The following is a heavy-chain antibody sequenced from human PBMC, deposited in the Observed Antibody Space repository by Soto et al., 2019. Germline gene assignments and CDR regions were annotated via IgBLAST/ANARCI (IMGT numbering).Heavy chain of an antibody. Sequence: QVQLVQSGAEVKKPGSSVKVSCKASGGTFSSYAISWVRQAPGQGLEWMGGIIPIFGTANYAQKFQGRVTITADESTNTGFMELRRLRSEDTGVYYCARDGGGKGYYYYGMDVWGQGNTVTVS. CDR3: ARDGGGKGYYYYGMDV. CDR1: GGTFSSYA. D-gene: IGHD3-16*01. CDR2: IIPIFGTA. J-gene: IGHJ6*02. V-gene: IGHV1-69*01.